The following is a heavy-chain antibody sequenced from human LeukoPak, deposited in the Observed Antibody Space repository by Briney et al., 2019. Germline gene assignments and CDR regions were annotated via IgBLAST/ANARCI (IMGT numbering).Heavy chain of an antibody. D-gene: IGHD2-15*01. CDR1: GFTFTSYA. CDR2: ISANGGNT. J-gene: IGHJ4*02. V-gene: IGHV3-23*01. CDR3: AKGSGGSYYSSFDY. Sequence: GGSLILSCAASGFTFTSYAMTWVRQAPGKGLEWVSGISANGGNTYYADSVKGRLTISRDNSKNTLYLQMNSLRAEDTAVYYCAKGSGGSYYSSFDYWGQGTLVTVSS.